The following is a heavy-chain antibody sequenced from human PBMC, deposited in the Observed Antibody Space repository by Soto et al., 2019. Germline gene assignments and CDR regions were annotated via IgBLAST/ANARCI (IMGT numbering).Heavy chain of an antibody. CDR1: GGTFSNYA. D-gene: IGHD5-12*01. CDR2: IIPIFGTA. CDR3: AKDGGRDGYFGNWFDP. J-gene: IGHJ5*02. V-gene: IGHV1-69*15. Sequence: QVQLMQSGAEVKKPGSSVKVSCKASGGTFSNYAITWVRQAPGQGLEWLGRIIPIFGTANYAQKFQGRVTIPADXXTXAAYMELSSLRSDDTAVYYCAKDGGRDGYFGNWFDPWGQGTLVTVSS.